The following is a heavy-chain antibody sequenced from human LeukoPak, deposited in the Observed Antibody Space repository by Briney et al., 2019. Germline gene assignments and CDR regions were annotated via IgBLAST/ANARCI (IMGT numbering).Heavy chain of an antibody. CDR2: INHSGST. J-gene: IGHJ3*02. CDR3: STQWLVSDAFDI. CDR1: GESFSGYY. D-gene: IGHD6-19*01. Sequence: SEPLSLTCAVYGESFSGYYWSWLRHPPGKGLERIGEINHSGSTNYNPPLNSRVTISVDTSKNQFSLKPSSVTAADAAVYYCSTQWLVSDAFDIWGQGTMVTVSS. V-gene: IGHV4-34*01.